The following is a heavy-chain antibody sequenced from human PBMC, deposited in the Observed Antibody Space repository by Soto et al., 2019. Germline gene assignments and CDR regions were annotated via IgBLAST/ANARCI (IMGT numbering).Heavy chain of an antibody. J-gene: IGHJ4*02. CDR1: GYTFTSYG. D-gene: IGHD4-17*01. V-gene: IGHV1-18*01. CDR3: ARPASYGDYYSFDY. CDR2: ISAYNGNT. Sequence: QVQLVQSGAEVKKPGASVKVSCKASGYTFTSYGISWVRQAPGQGLEWMGWISAYNGNTNYPQILQGRATMTTDTSTSTAYIEPRSLTSDDTAVYYCARPASYGDYYSFDYWGQGTLVTVSS.